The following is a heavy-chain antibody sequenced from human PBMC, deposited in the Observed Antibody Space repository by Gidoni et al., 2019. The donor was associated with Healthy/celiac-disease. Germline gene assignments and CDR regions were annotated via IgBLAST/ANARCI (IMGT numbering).Heavy chain of an antibody. D-gene: IGHD3-22*01. CDR1: GGSISSYY. CDR3: ARSPTDDNNYYDSRYYFDY. CDR2: IYYSGST. V-gene: IGHV4-59*01. Sequence: QVQLQESGPGLVKPSETLSLTCTVSGGSISSYYWSWIRQPPGKGLEWIGYIYYSGSTNYNPSLKSRVTISVDTSKNQFSLKLSSVTAADTAVYYCARSPTDDNNYYDSRYYFDYWGQGTLVTVSS. J-gene: IGHJ4*02.